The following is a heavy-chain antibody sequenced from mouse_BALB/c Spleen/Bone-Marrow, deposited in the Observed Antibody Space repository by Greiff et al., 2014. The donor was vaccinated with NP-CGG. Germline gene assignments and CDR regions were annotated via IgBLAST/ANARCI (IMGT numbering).Heavy chain of an antibody. CDR1: GFDFSRYW. V-gene: IGHV4-1*02. CDR2: INPDSSTI. CDR3: ARNAYYAMDY. Sequence: VQLQQSGGGLVQPGGSLKLSCAASGFDFSRYWMSWVRQAPGKGLEWIGEINPDSSTINYTPSLKDKFIISRDNAKNTLCLQMSKVRSEDTALYYCARNAYYAMDYWGQGTSVTVSS. J-gene: IGHJ4*01.